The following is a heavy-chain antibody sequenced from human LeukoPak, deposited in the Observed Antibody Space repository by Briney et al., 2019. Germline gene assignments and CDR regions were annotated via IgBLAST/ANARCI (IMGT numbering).Heavy chain of an antibody. D-gene: IGHD6-13*01. J-gene: IGHJ4*02. CDR2: IYTSGST. CDR3: ASPPGIAAAGPLVY. Sequence: PSQTLSLTCTVSGGSISSGSYYWSWLRQPAGKGLEWIGRIYTSGSTNYNPSLKSRVTISVDRSKKQFSLKLSSVTAADTAAYYWASPPGIAAAGPLVYWGQGTLVTVSS. CDR1: GGSISSGSYY. V-gene: IGHV4-61*02.